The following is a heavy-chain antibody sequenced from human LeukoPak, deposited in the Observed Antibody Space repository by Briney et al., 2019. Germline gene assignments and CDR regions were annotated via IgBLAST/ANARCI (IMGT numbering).Heavy chain of an antibody. V-gene: IGHV4-39*07. D-gene: IGHD3-10*01. Sequence: SETLSLTCTVSGGSISTTNYYWGWIRQSPGKGLEWFGCVYYSGSTYYNPSLKSRVTISVDTSQNQFSLKLSSVTAADTAVYYCARAVGGDGSGSLWGPGTLVTVSS. CDR3: ARAVGGDGSGSL. CDR1: GGSISTTNYY. CDR2: VYYSGST. J-gene: IGHJ4*02.